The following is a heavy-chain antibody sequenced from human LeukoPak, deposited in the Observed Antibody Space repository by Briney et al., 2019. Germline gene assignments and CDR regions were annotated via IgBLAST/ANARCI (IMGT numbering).Heavy chain of an antibody. J-gene: IGHJ4*02. CDR2: IKQDGSKT. V-gene: IGHV3-7*01. D-gene: IGHD2-15*01. CDR1: GFPFTIYW. CDR3: VRLGSWYYFDY. Sequence: GGSLRLSCAASGFPFTIYWMSWVRQAPGKGLEWVANIKQDGSKTYYVDSVKGRFTISRDNAKNSLYLQMNSLRPEDTAVYYCVRLGSWYYFDYWGQGTLVTVSS.